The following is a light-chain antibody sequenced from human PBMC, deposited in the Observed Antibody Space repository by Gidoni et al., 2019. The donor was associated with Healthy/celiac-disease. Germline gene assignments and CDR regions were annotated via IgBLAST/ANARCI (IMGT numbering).Light chain of an antibody. CDR1: QGISSA. V-gene: IGKV1-13*02. CDR3: QQFNSYPFT. Sequence: IQLTHAPSSLSASVGDRVTITCRASQGISSAVAWYQQKPGKAPKLLIYDASSLESGVPSRFSGSGSGTDFTLTISSLQPEDFATYYCQQFNSYPFTFGPGTKVDIK. CDR2: DAS. J-gene: IGKJ3*01.